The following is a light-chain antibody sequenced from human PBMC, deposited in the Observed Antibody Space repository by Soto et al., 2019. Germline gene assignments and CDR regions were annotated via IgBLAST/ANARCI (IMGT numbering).Light chain of an antibody. CDR2: SAS. Sequence: EVLMTQSPPTLSVSPGERATLSCRASQAISSNLAWYQQKPGQPPRLLIYSASTRASGVPARFSGSGSGTDFTLTISSLQSEDFAIYYCQHYNNWPPWTFGQGTKVEIK. V-gene: IGKV3-15*01. CDR3: QHYNNWPPWT. J-gene: IGKJ1*01. CDR1: QAISSN.